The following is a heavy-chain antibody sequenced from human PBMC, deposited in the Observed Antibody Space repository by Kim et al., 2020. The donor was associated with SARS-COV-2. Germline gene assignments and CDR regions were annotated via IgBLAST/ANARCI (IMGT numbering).Heavy chain of an antibody. V-gene: IGHV4-30-2*01. J-gene: IGHJ4*02. CDR3: ARWVGYFDY. Sequence: SETLSLTCAVSGDSISSGGYSWSWIRQPPGKGLEWIGYIYYSGSTYPNPSLKSRVTISVDRSKNQFSLKLSSVTAADTAVYYCARWVGYFDYWGQGTLVTVSS. CDR2: IYYSGST. CDR1: GDSISSGGYS.